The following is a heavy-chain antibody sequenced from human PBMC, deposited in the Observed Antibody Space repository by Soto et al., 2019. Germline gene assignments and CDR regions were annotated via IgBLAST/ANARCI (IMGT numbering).Heavy chain of an antibody. CDR3: ARGYARFDY. D-gene: IGHD2-2*01. J-gene: IGHJ4*02. CDR1: GFTFSSYW. V-gene: IGHV3-7*03. Sequence: RLSCAASGFTFSSYWMSWVRQAPGKGLEWVANIKQDESEKYYVDSVKGRFTISRDNAKNSLYLQMNSLRDDDTAVYYCARGYARFDYWGPGPLVTVSS. CDR2: IKQDESEK.